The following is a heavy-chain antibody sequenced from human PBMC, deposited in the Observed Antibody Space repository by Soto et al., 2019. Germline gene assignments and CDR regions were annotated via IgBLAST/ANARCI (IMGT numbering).Heavy chain of an antibody. J-gene: IGHJ4*02. CDR1: GGSISSSSYY. V-gene: IGHV4-39*01. CDR2: IYYSGGT. Sequence: WETLSLTGTVSGGSISSSSYYWGWIRQPPGKGLEWIGSIYYSGGTYYNPSLKSRVTISVDTSKNQFSLKLSSVTAADTAVYYCARTPAVDTAMVHFDYWGQGTLVTVSS. CDR3: ARTPAVDTAMVHFDY. D-gene: IGHD5-18*01.